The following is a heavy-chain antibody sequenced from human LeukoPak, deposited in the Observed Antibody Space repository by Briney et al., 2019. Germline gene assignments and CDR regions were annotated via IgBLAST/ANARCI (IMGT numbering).Heavy chain of an antibody. J-gene: IGHJ6*03. V-gene: IGHV4-4*07. D-gene: IGHD2-2*01. CDR1: GGSISSYY. Sequence: PSETLSLTCTVSGGSISSYYWSWIRQPAGKGLEWIGRIYTSGSTIYNPSLKSRVTMSVDTSKNQFSLKLSSVTAADTAVYYCARGVDCSSTSCYADYYYYMDVWGKGTTVTVSS. CDR2: IYTSGST. CDR3: ARGVDCSSTSCYADYYYYMDV.